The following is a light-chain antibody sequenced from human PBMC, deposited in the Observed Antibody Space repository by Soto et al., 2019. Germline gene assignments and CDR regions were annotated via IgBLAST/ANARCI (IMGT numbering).Light chain of an antibody. CDR1: QTVSIT. CDR3: QQYNDWLT. Sequence: EIVMTQSPATLSVSPGKRANLFCSASQTVSITVAWYQQRPGQALRLLIYGAVTRATSIPARFSGSGSGTEVTLTISSLQSEDFAVYYCQQYNDWLTFGGGTKVDIK. J-gene: IGKJ4*01. CDR2: GAV. V-gene: IGKV3-15*01.